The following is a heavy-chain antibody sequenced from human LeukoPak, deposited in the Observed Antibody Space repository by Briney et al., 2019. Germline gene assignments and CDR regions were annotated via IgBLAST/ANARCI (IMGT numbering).Heavy chain of an antibody. J-gene: IGHJ4*02. CDR2: IKQDGSEK. CDR3: ARGGAGIDY. D-gene: IGHD6-19*01. CDR1: GFTFSSYW. Sequence: GSLRLSCAASGFTFSSYWMTWVRQAPGKGLEWVANIKQDGSEKYYVDSVKGRFTISRDNAKNSLYLQMNSLRADDTAMYYCARGGAGIDYWGQGILVTVSS. V-gene: IGHV3-7*05.